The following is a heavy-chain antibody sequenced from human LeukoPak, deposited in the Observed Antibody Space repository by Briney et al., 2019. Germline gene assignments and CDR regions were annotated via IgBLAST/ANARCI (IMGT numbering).Heavy chain of an antibody. Sequence: GGSLRLSCAASGFTFSSYAMSWVRQAPGKGLEWVSAISGSGGSTYYADSVKGRFTISRDNSKNTLYLQMNSLRAEDTAVYYCALHQYDYVWGSYRSVGGQGTLVTVSS. CDR2: ISGSGGST. D-gene: IGHD3-16*02. J-gene: IGHJ4*02. V-gene: IGHV3-23*01. CDR3: ALHQYDYVWGSYRSV. CDR1: GFTFSSYA.